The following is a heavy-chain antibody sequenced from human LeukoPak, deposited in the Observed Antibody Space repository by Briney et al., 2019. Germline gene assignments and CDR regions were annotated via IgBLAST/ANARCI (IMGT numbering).Heavy chain of an antibody. Sequence: ASVKVSCKASGYTFTSYGISWVRQAPGQGLEWMGWISAYNGNTNYAQKLQGRVTVTTDTSTNTAYMELRSLRSDDTAVYYCARDHYGDYPGYYYSGMDVWGQRTSVTVSS. CDR1: GYTFTSYG. CDR3: ARDHYGDYPGYYYSGMDV. CDR2: ISAYNGNT. J-gene: IGHJ6*02. D-gene: IGHD4-17*01. V-gene: IGHV1-18*01.